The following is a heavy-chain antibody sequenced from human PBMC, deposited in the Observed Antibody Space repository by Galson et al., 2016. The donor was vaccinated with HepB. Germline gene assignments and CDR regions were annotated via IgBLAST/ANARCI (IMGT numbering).Heavy chain of an antibody. D-gene: IGHD3-10*01. J-gene: IGHJ4*02. V-gene: IGHV1-3*01. CDR3: AGSRGYSPFDY. Sequence: SVKVSCQASGYTFTDYSIQWVRQAPGQRLQWMAWIHAGNADTKFSQNFQGRVTITRDTSATTAYIELSSLRSDATAVYYCAGSRGYSPFDYWGQGTLVTVSS. CDR1: GYTFTDYS. CDR2: IHAGNADT.